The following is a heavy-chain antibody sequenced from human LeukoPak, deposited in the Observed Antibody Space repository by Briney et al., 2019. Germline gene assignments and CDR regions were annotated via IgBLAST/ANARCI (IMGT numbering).Heavy chain of an antibody. Sequence: PSETLSLTCIVSGDSLSNDNYYWGWIRQPPGKGLEWIGSIYYSGSTYYNPSLKSRVTISVDTSKNQFSLKLSSVTAADTAVYYCASRGYSSSWYAFDYWGQGTLVTVSS. CDR1: GDSLSNDNYY. CDR2: IYYSGST. D-gene: IGHD6-13*01. CDR3: ASRGYSSSWYAFDY. J-gene: IGHJ4*02. V-gene: IGHV4-39*01.